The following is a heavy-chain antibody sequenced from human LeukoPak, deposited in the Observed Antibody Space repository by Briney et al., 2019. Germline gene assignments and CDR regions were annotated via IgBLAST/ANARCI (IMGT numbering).Heavy chain of an antibody. V-gene: IGHV3-23*01. CDR2: ISDSGATT. CDR1: GFTVSSYA. J-gene: IGHJ3*02. CDR3: ARDGGVGANDAFDI. D-gene: IGHD1-26*01. Sequence: GGSLRLSCAASGFTVSSYAMSWVRQAPGKGLEWVSAISDSGATTYYADSVKGRFTISRDNSKNTLYLQMNSLRAEDTAVYYCARDGGVGANDAFDIWGQGTMVTVSS.